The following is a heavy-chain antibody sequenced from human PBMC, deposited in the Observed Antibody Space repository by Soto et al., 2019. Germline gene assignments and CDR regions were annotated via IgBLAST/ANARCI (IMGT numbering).Heavy chain of an antibody. Sequence: SVKVSCKASGGTFSSYTISWVRQAPGQGLEWMGRIIPILGIANYAQKFQGRVTITADKSTGTAYMELSSLRSEDTAVYYCARDERYGDFFFDYWGQGTLVTVSS. CDR1: GGTFSSYT. V-gene: IGHV1-69*04. J-gene: IGHJ4*02. CDR2: IIPILGIA. D-gene: IGHD4-17*01. CDR3: ARDERYGDFFFDY.